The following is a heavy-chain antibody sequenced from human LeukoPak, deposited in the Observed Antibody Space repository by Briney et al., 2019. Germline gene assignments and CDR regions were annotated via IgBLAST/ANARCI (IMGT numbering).Heavy chain of an antibody. Sequence: SETLSLTCTVSGGSISSYYWGWIRQPPGKGLEWIGYIYYSGSTNYNPSLKSRVTISVDMSKNQFSLKLSSVTAADTAVYYCARVGSGVRGVIITDTFDYWGQGTLVTVSS. D-gene: IGHD3-10*01. CDR2: IYYSGST. CDR3: ARVGSGVRGVIITDTFDY. V-gene: IGHV4-59*08. J-gene: IGHJ4*02. CDR1: GGSISSYY.